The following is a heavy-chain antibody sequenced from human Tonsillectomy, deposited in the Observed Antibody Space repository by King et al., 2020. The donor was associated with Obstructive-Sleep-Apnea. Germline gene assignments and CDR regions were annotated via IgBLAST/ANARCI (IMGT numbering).Heavy chain of an antibody. CDR2: IYYSGGT. V-gene: IGHV4-31*03. D-gene: IGHD6-19*01. CDR3: ARWSSSGWSYYFDY. Sequence: QLQLQESGPGLVKPSQTLSLTCTVSGGSISSGGYYWSWIRQHPGKGLEWIGYIYYSGGTYYNPSLKSRVTISVDTSKNQFSLKLSPVNAADTAGYYCARWSSSGWSYYFDYWGQGTLVTVSS. CDR1: GGSISSGGYY. J-gene: IGHJ4*02.